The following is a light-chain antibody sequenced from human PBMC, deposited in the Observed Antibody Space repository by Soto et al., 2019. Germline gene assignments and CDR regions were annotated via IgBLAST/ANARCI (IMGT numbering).Light chain of an antibody. CDR2: GAS. CDR3: HQYGSLIT. CDR1: QSVSSSY. J-gene: IGKJ5*01. V-gene: IGKV3-20*01. Sequence: EIVLTQSPGTLSLSPGERATLSCRASQSVSSSYLAWYQQKPGQAPRLLIYGASSRATGIPDRFSGSGSGTYFPLTISRLEHEDFAVYYCHQYGSLITFGQGTRLEIK.